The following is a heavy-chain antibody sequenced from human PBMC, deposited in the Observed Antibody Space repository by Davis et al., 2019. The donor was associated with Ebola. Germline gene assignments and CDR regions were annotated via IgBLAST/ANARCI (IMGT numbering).Heavy chain of an antibody. D-gene: IGHD5-18*01. CDR3: ARRLYGYSYLRMYYFDY. CDR1: GGSISSSSYY. V-gene: IGHV4-39*01. Sequence: MPSETLSLTCTVSGGSISSSSYYWGWIRQPPGKGLEWIGSIYYSGSTYYNPSLKSRVTISVDTSKNQFSLKLSSVTAADTAVYYCARRLYGYSYLRMYYFDYWGQGTLVTVSS. J-gene: IGHJ4*02. CDR2: IYYSGST.